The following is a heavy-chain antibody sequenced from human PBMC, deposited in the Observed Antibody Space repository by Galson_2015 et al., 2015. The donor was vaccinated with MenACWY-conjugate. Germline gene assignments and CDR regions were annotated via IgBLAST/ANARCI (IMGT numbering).Heavy chain of an antibody. D-gene: IGHD3-10*01. J-gene: IGHJ4*02. CDR2: ISDNSDYK. V-gene: IGHV3-23*01. CDR3: EKFDGAGTYSYYFDY. Sequence: SLRLSCAACGFTFSNYAMTWVRQAPGKGLEWVSVISDNSDYKHYADYVKGRFTISRDNSKNTLYLQMNSLRAADTAVYYCEKFDGAGTYSYYFDYWGQGTLVTVSS. CDR1: GFTFSNYA.